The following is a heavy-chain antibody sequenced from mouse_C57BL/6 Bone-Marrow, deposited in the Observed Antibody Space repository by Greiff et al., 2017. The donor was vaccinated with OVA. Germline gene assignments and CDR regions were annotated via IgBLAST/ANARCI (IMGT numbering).Heavy chain of an antibody. CDR2: IYPRSGNT. CDR3: APPSYYGNSMFAY. D-gene: IGHD2-1*01. CDR1: GYTFTSYG. Sequence: QVQLQQSGAELARPGASVKLSCKASGYTFTSYGISWVKQRTGQGLEWIGEIYPRSGNTYYNEKFKGKATLTEDKYSSTAYMELRSQTAEYSAVYFCAPPSYYGNSMFAYWGQGTLVTVSA. J-gene: IGHJ3*01. V-gene: IGHV1-81*01.